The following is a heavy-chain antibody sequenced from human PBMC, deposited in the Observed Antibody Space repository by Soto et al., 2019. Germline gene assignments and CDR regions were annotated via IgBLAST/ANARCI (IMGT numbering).Heavy chain of an antibody. J-gene: IGHJ6*02. CDR1: LFTLSSYT. CDR2: ISYDGSNK. V-gene: IGHV3-30-3*01. Sequence: PLPLSFASYLFTLSSYTMHWVRQAPGKGLEWVAVISYDGSNKYYADSVKGRFTISRDNSKNTLYLQMNSLRAEDTAVYYCARDITMVRGVITYTYYYYGMDVWGQGTTVTV. D-gene: IGHD3-10*01. CDR3: ARDITMVRGVITYTYYYYGMDV.